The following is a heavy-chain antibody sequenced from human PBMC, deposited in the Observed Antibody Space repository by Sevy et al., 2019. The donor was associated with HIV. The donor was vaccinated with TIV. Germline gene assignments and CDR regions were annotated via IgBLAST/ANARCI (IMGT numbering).Heavy chain of an antibody. CDR3: ARSGSGFSAGKFDS. J-gene: IGHJ4*02. CDR2: TYYRSKWYS. CDR1: GDSISSNSAI. Sequence: KQSQTLSLTCDISGDSISSNSAIWNWIRQSPSRGLEWLGRTYYRSKWYSDCAVSVKGRLTVSPDTSKNQFSLRLNFVTPEDTALYFCARSGSGFSAGKFDSWDQGTLVTVSS. V-gene: IGHV6-1*01. D-gene: IGHD3-3*01.